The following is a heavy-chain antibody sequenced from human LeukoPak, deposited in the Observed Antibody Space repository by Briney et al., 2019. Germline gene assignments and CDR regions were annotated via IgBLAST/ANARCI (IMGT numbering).Heavy chain of an antibody. Sequence: ASVKVSCKASGYTFTSYGISWVRQAPGQGLEWMGWISAYNGNTNYAQKLQGRVTMTTDTSTSTAYMELRSLRSDDTAVYYCARAEEKYYYGSGSYIWFDPWGQGTLVTVSS. J-gene: IGHJ5*02. CDR2: ISAYNGNT. CDR1: GYTFTSYG. D-gene: IGHD3-10*01. V-gene: IGHV1-18*01. CDR3: ARAEEKYYYGSGSYIWFDP.